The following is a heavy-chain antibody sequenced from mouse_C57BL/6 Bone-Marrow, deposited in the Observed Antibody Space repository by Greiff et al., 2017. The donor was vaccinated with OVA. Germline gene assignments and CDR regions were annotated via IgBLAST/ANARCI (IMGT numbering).Heavy chain of an antibody. CDR1: GYTFTSYT. D-gene: IGHD1-1*01. V-gene: IGHV1-4*01. CDR2: INPSSGYT. CDR3: ARKYYGSSYAMDY. J-gene: IGHJ4*01. Sequence: QVQLQQSGAELARPGASVKMSCKASGYTFTSYTMHWVKQRPGQGLEWIGYINPSSGYTKYNQKFKDKATLTADKSSSTAYMQLSSLTSEDSAVYYCARKYYGSSYAMDYWGQGTSVTVSS.